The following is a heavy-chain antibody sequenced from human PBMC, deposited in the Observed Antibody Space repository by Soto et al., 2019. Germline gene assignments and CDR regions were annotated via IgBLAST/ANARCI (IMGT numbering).Heavy chain of an antibody. V-gene: IGHV4-39*01. J-gene: IGHJ4*02. CDR3: ARQDATMGYYAFWSGFPVAH. D-gene: IGHD3-3*01. CDR2: IYYAGDT. Sequence: SETLSLTCTVSGGSISSSSYYWGWFRQSPGKGLEWIGSIYYAGDTQYNPSLKSRVTLSVDRSNNQFSLKVTSVTAADTAVYYCARQDATMGYYAFWSGFPVAHWGQGTLVTVSS. CDR1: GGSISSSSYY.